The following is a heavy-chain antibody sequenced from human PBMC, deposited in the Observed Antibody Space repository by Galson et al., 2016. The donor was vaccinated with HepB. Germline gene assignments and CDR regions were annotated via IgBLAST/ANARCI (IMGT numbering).Heavy chain of an antibody. CDR1: GFTFTYYE. J-gene: IGHJ6*02. Sequence: SLRLSCAASGFTFTYYEMNWVRQAPGKGLEWVSYISGSGNNKYYADSVRGRLTVSRDNARNSVYLLMNSLRAEDTAIYYCARDIRSDLRSVLRPMAGLVVFYGLDVWGQGTTVTVSS. CDR3: ARDIRSDLRSVLRPMAGLVVFYGLDV. D-gene: IGHD3-3*01. CDR2: ISGSGNNK. V-gene: IGHV3-48*03.